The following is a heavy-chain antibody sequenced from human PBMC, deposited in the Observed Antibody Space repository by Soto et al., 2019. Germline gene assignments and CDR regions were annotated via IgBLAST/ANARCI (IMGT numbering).Heavy chain of an antibody. D-gene: IGHD3-3*01. CDR1: GGSFSGYY. CDR2: INHSGST. V-gene: IGHV4-34*01. Sequence: PSETLSLTCAVYGGSFSGYYWSWIRQPPGKGLEWIGEINHSGSTNYNPSLKSRVTISVDTSKNQFSLKLSSVTAADTAVYYCARGGYDFWSGTAPFYYYGMDVWGQGTTVTVS. CDR3: ARGGYDFWSGTAPFYYYGMDV. J-gene: IGHJ6*02.